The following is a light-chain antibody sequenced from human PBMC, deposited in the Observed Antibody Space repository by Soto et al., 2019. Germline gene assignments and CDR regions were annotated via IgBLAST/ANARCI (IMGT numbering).Light chain of an antibody. CDR3: QQYYSTLIT. V-gene: IGKV4-1*01. Sequence: DIVMTQSPDSLAVSLGERATINCKSSQSVLYSSNNKKYLAWYQQKPGQPPKLLIYWASTRESGVTDRFSGSGSGKDFTLTISSLQAEDVAVYYCQQYYSTLITFGQGTRLEIK. CDR2: WAS. J-gene: IGKJ5*01. CDR1: QSVLYSSNNKKY.